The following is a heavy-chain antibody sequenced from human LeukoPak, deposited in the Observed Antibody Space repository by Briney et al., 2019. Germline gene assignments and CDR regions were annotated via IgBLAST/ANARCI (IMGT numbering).Heavy chain of an antibody. V-gene: IGHV3-9*01. J-gene: IGHJ6*02. CDR3: ARGGSYRAPDYNYYYGMDV. CDR2: INRSGGTV. D-gene: IGHD3-16*02. Sequence: GGSLRLSCAASGLTFDDSAMHWVRHVPGKVLEWVSGINRSGGTVGYADSVKGRFTISRDNAKNSLYLQMSSLRADDTAVYYCARGGSYRAPDYNYYYGMDVWGQGTTVTVSS. CDR1: GLTFDDSA.